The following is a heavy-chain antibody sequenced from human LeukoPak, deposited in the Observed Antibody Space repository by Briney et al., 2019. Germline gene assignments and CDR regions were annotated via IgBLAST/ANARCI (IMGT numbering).Heavy chain of an antibody. CDR2: IIPMFGIA. CDR1: GGTFGRYA. J-gene: IGHJ4*02. CDR3: ARDRPYTGGWRGFDY. D-gene: IGHD6-19*01. V-gene: IGHV1-69*13. Sequence: SVKVSCKVSGGTFGRYAISWVRQAPGQGLEWMGGIIPMFGIANYAQKFQGRVTITADESTSTAYMELSSLRSEDTAVYYCARDRPYTGGWRGFDYWGQGTLVTVSS.